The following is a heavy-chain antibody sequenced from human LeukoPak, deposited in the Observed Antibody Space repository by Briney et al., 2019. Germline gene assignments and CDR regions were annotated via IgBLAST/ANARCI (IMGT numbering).Heavy chain of an antibody. CDR3: AKSRDILTGYYVDYFDY. J-gene: IGHJ4*02. CDR1: GFTFSSYA. V-gene: IGHV3-23*01. CDR2: ISGSGGST. Sequence: GGSLRLSCAASGFTFSSYAMSWVRQAPGKGLEWVSAISGSGGSTYYADSVKGRFTISRDNSKNTLYLQMNSLRVEDTAVYYCAKSRDILTGYYVDYFDYWGQGTLVTVSS. D-gene: IGHD3-9*01.